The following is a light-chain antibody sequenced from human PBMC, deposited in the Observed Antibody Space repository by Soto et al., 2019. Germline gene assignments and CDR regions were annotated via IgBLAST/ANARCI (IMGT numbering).Light chain of an antibody. Sequence: QSVLTQPASVSGSPGQSITISCTGTSSDVGGYNSVSWYQQHPGKAPKLMIYNVSNRPSGVSNRFSGSKSGNTASLTISGLLAEDEADYYCTSYTSSSTYVFGAGTEVTVL. J-gene: IGLJ1*01. CDR3: TSYTSSSTYV. CDR2: NVS. V-gene: IGLV2-14*01. CDR1: SSDVGGYNS.